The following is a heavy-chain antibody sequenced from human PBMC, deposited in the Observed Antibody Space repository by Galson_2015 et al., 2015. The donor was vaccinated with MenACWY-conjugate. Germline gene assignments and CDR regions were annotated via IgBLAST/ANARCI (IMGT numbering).Heavy chain of an antibody. CDR3: ARSEASTIDY. CDR1: GDSVSSNSAA. D-gene: IGHD1-1*01. CDR2: TYYRSKWFN. Sequence: CAISGDSVSSNSAAWNWIRQSPSRGPEWLGRTYYRSKWFNHYAVSVKSRITINPDTSKNQFSLQLNSVTPEDTAVYYCARSEASTIDYWGRGTLVTVSS. J-gene: IGHJ4*02. V-gene: IGHV6-1*01.